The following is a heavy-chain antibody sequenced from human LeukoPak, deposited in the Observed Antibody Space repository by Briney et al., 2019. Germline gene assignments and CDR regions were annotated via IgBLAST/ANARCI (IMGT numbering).Heavy chain of an antibody. CDR1: GFTVTTSY. Sequence: GGSLRLSCAASGFTVTTSYINWVRQAPGKGLEWVSLIDNDGRTYYADSVKGRFTISRDDSKNTLYLQMNTLRAEDTAVFYCARGSLYMDVWGKGTTVTVSS. CDR2: IDNDGRT. CDR3: ARGSLYMDV. V-gene: IGHV3-66*01. J-gene: IGHJ6*03.